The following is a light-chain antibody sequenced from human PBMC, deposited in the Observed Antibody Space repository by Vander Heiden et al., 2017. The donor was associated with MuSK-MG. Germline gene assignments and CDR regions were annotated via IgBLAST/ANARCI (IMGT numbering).Light chain of an antibody. V-gene: IGKV3-20*01. CDR2: GAF. CDR1: QSVNTNY. J-gene: IGKJ3*01. Sequence: ESVLTQSPGTLSLSPGETATLSCRASQSVNTNYLAWYQQKPGQAPRLLIYGAFTRATGIPDRFSGSGSGTDFTLTNSRLEPEDFAVYYCHQYGRSPTFGPGTKVDIK. CDR3: HQYGRSPT.